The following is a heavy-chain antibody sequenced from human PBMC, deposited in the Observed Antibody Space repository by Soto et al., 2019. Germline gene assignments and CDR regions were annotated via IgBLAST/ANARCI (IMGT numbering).Heavy chain of an antibody. Sequence: GGSLRLSCVASGFTFSSYWMTWVRQAPGKGLEWVANIKQHGSEKYYVDSVKGRFTVSRDNAKNSLYLQMNSLRAEDTAVYYCARVPPSVPGCMDVWGQGTTVTVSS. CDR1: GFTFSSYW. CDR2: IKQHGSEK. V-gene: IGHV3-7*01. CDR3: ARVPPSVPGCMDV. J-gene: IGHJ6*02.